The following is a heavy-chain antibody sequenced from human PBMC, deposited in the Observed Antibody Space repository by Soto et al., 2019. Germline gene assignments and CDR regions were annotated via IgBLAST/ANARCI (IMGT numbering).Heavy chain of an antibody. V-gene: IGHV4-31*03. D-gene: IGHD5-12*01. J-gene: IGHJ3*02. CDR1: GGSIRSGGYY. CDR3: AREIDIVATGGNAFDI. CDR2: IYYSGST. Sequence: QVQLQESGPGLVKPSQTLSHTCTVSGGSIRSGGYYWRWIRQNPGKGLEWIGYIYYSGSTYYNPSLKSRVTISVDTSKNQFSLKLSSVTAADTAVYYCAREIDIVATGGNAFDIWGQGTMVTVSS.